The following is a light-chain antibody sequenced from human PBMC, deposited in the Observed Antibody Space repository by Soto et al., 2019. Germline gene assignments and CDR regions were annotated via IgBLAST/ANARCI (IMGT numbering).Light chain of an antibody. CDR1: QSISTHF. CDR3: QQYSWT. Sequence: ELVLTQSPGTLSLSPGERATLSCRASQSISTHFFAWYQQKPGQAPRLLIYGAFYRATGIPDRFSGSGSGTDFTLTISRLEPEDFAVYYCQQYSWTFGQGTKVEMK. V-gene: IGKV3-20*01. CDR2: GAF. J-gene: IGKJ1*01.